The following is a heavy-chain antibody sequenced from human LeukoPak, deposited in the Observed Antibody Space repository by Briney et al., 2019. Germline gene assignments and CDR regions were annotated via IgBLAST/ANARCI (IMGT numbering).Heavy chain of an antibody. CDR3: AKVGDYGDYGDYFDY. V-gene: IGHV3-23*01. CDR2: ISGSGGST. J-gene: IGHJ4*02. CDR1: GFTFSSYA. D-gene: IGHD4-17*01. Sequence: PGGSLRLSCAASGFTFSSYAMSWVRQAPGKGLEWVSAISGSGGSTYYADSVKGRFTISRDNSKNTLYLQMNSLRAEDTAVYYCAKVGDYGDYGDYFDYWGQGTLVTVSS.